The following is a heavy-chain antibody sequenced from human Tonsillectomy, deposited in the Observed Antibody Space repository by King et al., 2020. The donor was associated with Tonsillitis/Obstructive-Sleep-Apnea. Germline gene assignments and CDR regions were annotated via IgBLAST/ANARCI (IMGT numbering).Heavy chain of an antibody. V-gene: IGHV4-39*01. CDR3: ARPSRDSSWGHYFYYMDA. D-gene: IGHD3-16*01. CDR2: IYYDGTN. CDR1: GGSVSSSDYY. Sequence: QLQESGPGLVKPSETLSLTCTVSGGSVSSSDYYWGWIRQPPGKGLEGIGTIYYDGTNYYNPPLKSRVTISVAPSKNQFSLNLNSVTAADTAVYYRARPSRDSSWGHYFYYMDAWGKGTTVTVSS. J-gene: IGHJ6*03.